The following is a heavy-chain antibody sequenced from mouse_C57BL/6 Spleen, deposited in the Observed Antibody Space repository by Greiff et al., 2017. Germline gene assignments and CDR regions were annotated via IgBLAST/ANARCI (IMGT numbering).Heavy chain of an antibody. CDR1: GYTFTSYW. CDR3: ARGEGGYYFAY. J-gene: IGHJ3*01. V-gene: IGHV1-52*01. Sequence: QVQLQQPGAELVRPGSSVKLSCKASGYTFTSYWMHWVKQRPIQGLEWIGNIDPSDSETHYNQKFKDKATLTVDKSSSTAYMQLSSLTSEDSAVYYCARGEGGYYFAYWGQGTLVTVSA. CDR2: IDPSDSET. D-gene: IGHD2-3*01.